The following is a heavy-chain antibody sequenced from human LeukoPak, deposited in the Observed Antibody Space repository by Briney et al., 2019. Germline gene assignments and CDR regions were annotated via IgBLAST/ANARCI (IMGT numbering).Heavy chain of an antibody. CDR2: IYYSGST. V-gene: IGHV4-39*07. CDR1: GGSISSSSYY. J-gene: IGHJ4*02. Sequence: SESLSLTCTVSGGSISSSSYYWGWIRQPPGKGLEWIGSIYYSGSTYYNPSLKSRVTISVDTSKNQFSPKLSSVTAADTAVYYCARGPETGTTNYWGQGTLVTVSS. D-gene: IGHD1-1*01. CDR3: ARGPETGTTNY.